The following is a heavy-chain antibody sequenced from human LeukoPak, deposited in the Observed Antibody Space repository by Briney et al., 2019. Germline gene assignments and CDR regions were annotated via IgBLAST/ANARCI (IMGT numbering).Heavy chain of an antibody. J-gene: IGHJ4*02. Sequence: PGGSLRLSCAASGFPFSSYAMSWVRQAPGKGLEWVSGISGSGGNTFYADSVKGRFTISRDNSKNTLYLRMNSLRAEDTAVYYCAKAYTAMGVLDHWGQGTLVTVSS. D-gene: IGHD5-18*01. V-gene: IGHV3-23*01. CDR3: AKAYTAMGVLDH. CDR1: GFPFSSYA. CDR2: ISGSGGNT.